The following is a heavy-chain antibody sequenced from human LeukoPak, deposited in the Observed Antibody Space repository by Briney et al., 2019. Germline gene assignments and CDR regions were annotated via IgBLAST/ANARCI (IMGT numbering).Heavy chain of an antibody. CDR1: GGSISRYY. CDR2: IYYSGST. CDR3: ARDLSSSGWNYYFDY. D-gene: IGHD6-19*01. Sequence: PSETLSLTCTVSGGSISRYYWSWIRQPPGKGLEWIGYIYYSGSTNSNPSLKSRVTISVDTSNNQFSLKLRSVTAADTAVYYCARDLSSSGWNYYFDYWGQGTLVTVSS. J-gene: IGHJ4*02. V-gene: IGHV4-59*01.